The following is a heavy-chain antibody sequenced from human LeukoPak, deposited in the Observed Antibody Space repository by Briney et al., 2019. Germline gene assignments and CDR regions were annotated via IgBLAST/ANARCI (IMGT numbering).Heavy chain of an antibody. CDR3: AREGAYSPFDP. Sequence: GGSLRLSCAASGFTFSSYWMHWVRQAPGKGLVWVSRINSDGSSTSYADSVKGRFTISRDNAKNTLYLQMNSLRAEDTAVYYCAREGAYSPFDPWGQGTLVTVSS. D-gene: IGHD3-16*01. J-gene: IGHJ5*02. V-gene: IGHV3-74*01. CDR2: INSDGSST. CDR1: GFTFSSYW.